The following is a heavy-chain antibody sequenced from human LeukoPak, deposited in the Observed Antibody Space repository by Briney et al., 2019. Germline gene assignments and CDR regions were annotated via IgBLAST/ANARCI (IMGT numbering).Heavy chain of an antibody. D-gene: IGHD1-7*01. CDR3: AREVNNWTYVLLDY. Sequence: GGSLRLSCAASGFTFSSYAMHWVRQAPGKGLEWVAVISYDGSNKYYADSVKGRFTISRDNYKNTMYLQMNSLRAEDTAVYYRAREVNNWTYVLLDYWGQGTLVTVSS. V-gene: IGHV3-30-3*01. CDR2: ISYDGSNK. J-gene: IGHJ4*02. CDR1: GFTFSSYA.